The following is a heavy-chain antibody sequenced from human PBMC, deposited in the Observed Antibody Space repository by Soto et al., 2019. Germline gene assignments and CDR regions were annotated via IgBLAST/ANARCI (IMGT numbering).Heavy chain of an antibody. Sequence: QVQLVESGGGVVQPGRSLRLSCAASGFTFSSYGMHWVRQAPRKGLEWVAVISYDGSNKYYADSVKGRFTISRDNSKNSLYLQMNSLRAEDTAVYYCAKGYYDSSGLVDYWGQGTLVTVSS. J-gene: IGHJ4*02. CDR1: GFTFSSYG. CDR3: AKGYYDSSGLVDY. CDR2: ISYDGSNK. V-gene: IGHV3-30*18. D-gene: IGHD3-22*01.